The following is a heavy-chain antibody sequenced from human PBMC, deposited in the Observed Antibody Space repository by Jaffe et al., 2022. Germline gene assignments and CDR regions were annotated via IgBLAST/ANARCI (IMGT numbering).Heavy chain of an antibody. D-gene: IGHD6-13*01. Sequence: QVQLVQSGAEVKKPGASVKVSCKASGYTFTSYYMHWVRQAPGQGLEWMGIINPSGGSTSYAQKFQGRVTMTRDTSTSTVYMELSSLRSEDTAVYYCARDLGVHSSSSQGYYFDYWGQGTLVTVSS. CDR2: INPSGGST. CDR3: ARDLGVHSSSSQGYYFDY. V-gene: IGHV1-46*01. J-gene: IGHJ4*02. CDR1: GYTFTSYY.